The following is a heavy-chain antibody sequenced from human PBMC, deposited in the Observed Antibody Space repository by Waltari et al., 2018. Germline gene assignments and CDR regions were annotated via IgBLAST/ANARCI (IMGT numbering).Heavy chain of an antibody. V-gene: IGHV1-69*13. CDR2: IAPLLAAV. D-gene: IGHD1-7*01. CDR3: ARGEELSDAFDV. J-gene: IGHJ3*01. Sequence: QVQLMQSGAAARTSGSSVKVSCTTPGGSFKDFAFNWVRQGPGQGLEWMGRIAPLLAAVTYAQRFQGRVTLTADESSDTAYMELTGLRTDDTATYYCARGEELSDAFDVWGQGTLVTVSS. CDR1: GGSFKDFA.